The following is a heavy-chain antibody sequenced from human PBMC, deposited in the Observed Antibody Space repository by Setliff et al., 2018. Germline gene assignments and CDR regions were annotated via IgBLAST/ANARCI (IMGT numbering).Heavy chain of an antibody. CDR2: ISYTGST. D-gene: IGHD2-8*02. CDR3: ARLSPYNTGPPFDY. Sequence: SETLSLTCSVSGDSIFDNYWSWIRQSPGRGLEWIAYISYTGSTNYNPSLKSRVTISLDTSKNHFSLNLRSVTAADTAVYYCARLSPYNTGPPFDYWGQGALVTVS. V-gene: IGHV4-59*08. CDR1: GDSIFDNY. J-gene: IGHJ4*02.